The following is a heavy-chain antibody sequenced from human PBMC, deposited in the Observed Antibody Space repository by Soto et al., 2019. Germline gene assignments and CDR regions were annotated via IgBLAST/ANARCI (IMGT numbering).Heavy chain of an antibody. V-gene: IGHV2-5*01. J-gene: IGHJ4*01. CDR2: IYWNDDK. CDR1: GFSLSTSGVG. D-gene: IGHD6-13*01. Sequence: QITLKECGPTLVKPTQTLTLTCTFSGFSLSTSGVGVGWIRQPPGKALEWLALIYWNDDKSYSPSLKSRLTITKDTSKNQVVLTMTNMDPVDTATYYCAHVGSSWHVKEYYYFDYWGQGTLVTVSS. CDR3: AHVGSSWHVKEYYYFDY.